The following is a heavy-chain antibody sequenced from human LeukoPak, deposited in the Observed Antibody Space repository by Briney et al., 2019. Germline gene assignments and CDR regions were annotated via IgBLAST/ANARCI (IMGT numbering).Heavy chain of an antibody. CDR2: INPNSGGT. CDR1: GYTFTGYY. V-gene: IGHV1-2*02. D-gene: IGHD5-18*01. Sequence: ASVKVSCKASGYTFTGYYMHWVRQAPGQGLEWMGWINPNSGGTNYAQKFQGRVTMTRDTSISTAYMELSRLRPDDTAVYYCASRIQLWSGSDYWGQGTLVTVSS. CDR3: ASRIQLWSGSDY. J-gene: IGHJ4*02.